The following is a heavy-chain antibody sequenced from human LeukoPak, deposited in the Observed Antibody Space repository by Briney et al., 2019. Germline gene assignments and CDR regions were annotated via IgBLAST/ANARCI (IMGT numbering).Heavy chain of an antibody. D-gene: IGHD2-21*01. CDR1: GGTFSSYA. CDR3: ARVYSGGYYGMDV. Sequence: SVKVSCKASGGTFSSYAISWVRQAPGQGLEWMGGIIPIFGTANYAQKFQGRVTITADESTSTAYMELSSLRSEDTAVYYCARVYSGGYYGMDVWGQGTTVTVSS. CDR2: IIPIFGTA. J-gene: IGHJ6*02. V-gene: IGHV1-69*01.